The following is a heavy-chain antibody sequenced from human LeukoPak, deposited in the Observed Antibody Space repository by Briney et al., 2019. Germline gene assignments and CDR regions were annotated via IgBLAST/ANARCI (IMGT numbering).Heavy chain of an antibody. J-gene: IGHJ4*02. D-gene: IGHD3-10*01. CDR1: GGSFSGYY. Sequence: SETLSLTCAVYGGSFSGYYWSWIRQPPGKGLEWSGEINHSGSTNYNPSLKSRVTISVDTSKNQFSLKLSSVTAAHTAVYYCARVAGYGSGSYYNPSRPFDYWGQGTLVTVSS. V-gene: IGHV4-34*01. CDR2: INHSGST. CDR3: ARVAGYGSGSYYNPSRPFDY.